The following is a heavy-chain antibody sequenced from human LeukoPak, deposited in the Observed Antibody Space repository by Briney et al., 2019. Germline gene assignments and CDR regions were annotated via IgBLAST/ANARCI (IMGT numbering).Heavy chain of an antibody. V-gene: IGHV1-69-2*01. CDR1: GYTFTDYY. Sequence: ASVKVSRKVSGYTFTDYYMHWVQQAPGKGLEWMGLVDPGDGETIYAEKFQGRVTITADTSTDTAYMELCSLRSEDTAVYYCATGPYYYDSSGYSLGYWGQGTLVTVSS. D-gene: IGHD3-22*01. J-gene: IGHJ4*02. CDR3: ATGPYYYDSSGYSLGY. CDR2: VDPGDGET.